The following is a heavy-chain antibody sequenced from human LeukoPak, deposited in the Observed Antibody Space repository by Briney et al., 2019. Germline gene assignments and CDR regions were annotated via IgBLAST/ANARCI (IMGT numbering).Heavy chain of an antibody. D-gene: IGHD1-26*01. CDR2: INPNSGGT. V-gene: IGHV1-2*02. Sequence: ASVKVSCKASGYTFTAYYMHWVRQAPGQGLEWMGWINPNSGGTNYAQKFQGRVTMTRDTSISTAYMELSRVRSDDTAVYYCARIFSTVQAGVVDYWGQGTLVTISS. CDR1: GYTFTAYY. CDR3: ARIFSTVQAGVVDY. J-gene: IGHJ4*02.